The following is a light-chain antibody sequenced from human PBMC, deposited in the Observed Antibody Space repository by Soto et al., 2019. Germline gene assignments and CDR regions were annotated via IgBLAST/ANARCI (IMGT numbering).Light chain of an antibody. V-gene: IGLV2-14*03. J-gene: IGLJ1*01. CDR2: DVS. Sequence: QSVLTQPASVSGSPGQSITISCTGTSSDVGGYNYVSWYQHHPGKAPKPMIYDVSDRPSGVSNRFSGSKSGNTASLTISGLQAEDEADYYCSSYTGTSTLNVFGTGTKVTV. CDR1: SSDVGGYNY. CDR3: SSYTGTSTLNV.